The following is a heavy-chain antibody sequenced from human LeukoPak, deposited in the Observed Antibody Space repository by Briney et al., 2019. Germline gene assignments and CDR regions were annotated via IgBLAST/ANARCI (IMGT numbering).Heavy chain of an antibody. V-gene: IGHV4-4*07. Sequence: SETLSLTCTVSGGSISSDYWSWIRQPAGKGLEWIGRIYTSGSTNYNPSLKSRVTMSVDTSKNQFSLKLSSVTAADTAVYYCARNYYDSSAPYYYMDVWGKGTTVTVSS. CDR2: IYTSGST. J-gene: IGHJ6*03. CDR1: GGSISSDY. D-gene: IGHD3-22*01. CDR3: ARNYYDSSAPYYYMDV.